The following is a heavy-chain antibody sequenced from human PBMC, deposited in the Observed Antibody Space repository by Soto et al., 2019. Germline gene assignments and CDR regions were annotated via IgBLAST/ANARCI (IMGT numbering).Heavy chain of an antibody. Sequence: QVQLQESGPGLVKPSETLSLTCTVSGGSISSYYWSWIRQPPGKGLEWIGYIYYSGSTNYNPSLKSRVTISVDTPKNPFSLKLSSVTAADAAVYYCARRFGDAFDFWGQGTMVTVSS. V-gene: IGHV4-59*08. CDR2: IYYSGST. J-gene: IGHJ3*01. CDR3: ARRFGDAFDF. D-gene: IGHD3-10*01. CDR1: GGSISSYY.